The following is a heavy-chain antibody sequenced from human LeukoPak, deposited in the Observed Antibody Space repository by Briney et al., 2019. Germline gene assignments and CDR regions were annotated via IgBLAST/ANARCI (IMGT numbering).Heavy chain of an antibody. J-gene: IGHJ5*01. V-gene: IGHV4-30-4*02. CDR3: ARGYYDSGWFDY. Sequence: SETLSLTCTVSGGSISSGDYFWSWIRQHPGKGLEWIGYIYHSGSTYYNPSLKSRVTISVDTSKNQFSLNLSSVSAADAAVYHCARGYYDSGWFDYWGQGILVTVSS. D-gene: IGHD3-22*01. CDR1: GGSISSGDYF. CDR2: IYHSGST.